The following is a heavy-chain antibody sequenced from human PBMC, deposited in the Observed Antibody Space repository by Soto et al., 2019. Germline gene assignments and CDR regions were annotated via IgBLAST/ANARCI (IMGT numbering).Heavy chain of an antibody. CDR3: ATGREAVGATIDY. V-gene: IGHV3-33*01. Sequence: QVQLVESGGGVVQPERSLRLSCVASGFIFSTYGMHWVHQAPGKGLEWVAVIWNDGSNKYYADSLKGRFTISRDNSKNTLYLQMNSLRDEDTAVYYCATGREAVGATIDYWGQGTLVTVSS. D-gene: IGHD1-26*01. J-gene: IGHJ4*02. CDR2: IWNDGSNK. CDR1: GFIFSTYG.